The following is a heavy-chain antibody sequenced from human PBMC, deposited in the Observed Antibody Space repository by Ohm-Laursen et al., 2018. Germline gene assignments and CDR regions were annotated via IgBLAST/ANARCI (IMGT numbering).Heavy chain of an antibody. J-gene: IGHJ3*02. V-gene: IGHV4-4*07. CDR1: GGFINNYY. CDR3: ARVLLSHLLNLDAFDI. Sequence: SQTLSLTCTVSGGFINNYYWSWIRQPAGKGLEWIGRAYSSGSTNYNPSLKGRVTMSLDRSKNQFSLNLSSVTAADTAVYYCARVLLSHLLNLDAFDIWSQGTMLTVSS. CDR2: AYSSGST. D-gene: IGHD2-2*02.